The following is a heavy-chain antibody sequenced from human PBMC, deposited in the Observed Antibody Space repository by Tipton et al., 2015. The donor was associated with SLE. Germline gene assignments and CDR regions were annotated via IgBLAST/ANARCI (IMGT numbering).Heavy chain of an antibody. CDR1: GDSISSSGSIGGSAYF. CDR3: AGGLAVAGTRDY. Sequence: TLSLTCTVSGDSISSSGSIGGSAYFWAWVRQTPGKGLEWIGSIYTSGSTNYNPSLKSRVTISVDTSKNQFSLKLGSVTAADTAIYYCAGGLAVAGTRDYWGQGTLVTVSS. V-gene: IGHV4-39*07. D-gene: IGHD6-19*01. CDR2: IYTSGST. J-gene: IGHJ4*02.